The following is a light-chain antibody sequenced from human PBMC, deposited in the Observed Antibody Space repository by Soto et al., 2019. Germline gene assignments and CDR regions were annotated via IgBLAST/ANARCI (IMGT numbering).Light chain of an antibody. V-gene: IGLV2-14*03. CDR3: CSLTTSHTYV. J-gene: IGLJ1*01. Sequence: QSVLTQPASVSGSPGQSITISCTGTSRDIGHYDHVSWYQQHPGKAPKLMIYHVTYRPSGVSNRYSGSKSGNSASLTISGLQADDEADYYCCSLTTSHTYVFGSGNKVTVL. CDR1: SRDIGHYDH. CDR2: HVT.